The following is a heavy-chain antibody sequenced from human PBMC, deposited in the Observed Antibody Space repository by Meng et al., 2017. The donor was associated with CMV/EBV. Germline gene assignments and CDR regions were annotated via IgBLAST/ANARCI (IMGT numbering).Heavy chain of an antibody. CDR2: INPNSGGT. J-gene: IGHJ5*02. Sequence: ASVKVSCKASGYTFTGYYMHWVRQAPGQGLEWMGWINPNSGGTNYAQKFQGRVTMTRDTSISTAYMELSSLRSEDTAVYYCARGGDFWSGNWFDPWGQGTLVTVSS. CDR1: GYTFTGYY. V-gene: IGHV1-2*02. D-gene: IGHD3-3*01. CDR3: ARGGDFWSGNWFDP.